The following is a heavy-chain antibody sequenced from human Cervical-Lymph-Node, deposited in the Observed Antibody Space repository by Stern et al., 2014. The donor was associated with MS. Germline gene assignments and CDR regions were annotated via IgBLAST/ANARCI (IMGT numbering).Heavy chain of an antibody. CDR3: ARRRSGNSRWYNWFDP. J-gene: IGHJ5*02. CDR1: GGSISSSSYY. V-gene: IGHV4-39*01. D-gene: IGHD4-23*01. CDR2: IYYSGST. Sequence: VQLVESGPGLVKPSETLSLTCTVSGGSISSSSYYWGWIRQPPGKGLEWIGSIYYSGSTYYNPSLKSRVTISVDTSKNQFSLKLSSVTAADTAVYYCARRRSGNSRWYNWFDPWGQGTLVTVSS.